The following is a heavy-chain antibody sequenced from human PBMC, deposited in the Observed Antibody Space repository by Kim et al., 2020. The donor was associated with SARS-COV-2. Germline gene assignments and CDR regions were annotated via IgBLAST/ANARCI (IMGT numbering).Heavy chain of an antibody. CDR3: ARINSGYDSPYFDY. V-gene: IGHV4-59*01. J-gene: IGHJ4*02. D-gene: IGHD5-12*01. Sequence: TPSLKSRVTISVDTSKNQFSLKLSSVTAADTAVYYCARINSGYDSPYFDYWGQGTLVTVSS.